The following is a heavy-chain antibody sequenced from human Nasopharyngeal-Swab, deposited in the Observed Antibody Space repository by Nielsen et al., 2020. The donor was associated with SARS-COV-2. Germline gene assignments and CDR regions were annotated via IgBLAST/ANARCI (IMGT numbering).Heavy chain of an antibody. V-gene: IGHV3-15*01. J-gene: IGHJ1*01. CDR2: IKSKTDGGTT. CDR3: TTAASSPYYYDSRGDVG. Sequence: WIRQPPGKGLEWVGRIKSKTDGGTTDYAAPVKGRFTISRDDSKNTLYLQMNSLKTEDTAVYYCTTAASSPYYYDSRGDVGWGTGPPAPLSS. D-gene: IGHD3-22*01.